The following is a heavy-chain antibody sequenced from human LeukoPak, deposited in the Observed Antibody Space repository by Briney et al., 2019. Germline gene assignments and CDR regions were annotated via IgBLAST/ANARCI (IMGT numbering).Heavy chain of an antibody. CDR1: GGSFSGYY. Sequence: PSETLSLTCAVYGGSFSGYYWSWIRQPPGKGLEWIGEINHSGSTNYNPSLKSRVTISVDTSKNQFSLKLSSVTAADTAVYYCARASYDFWSGYFYLSYFDYWGQGTLVTVSS. J-gene: IGHJ4*02. CDR3: ARASYDFWSGYFYLSYFDY. CDR2: INHSGST. D-gene: IGHD3-3*01. V-gene: IGHV4-34*01.